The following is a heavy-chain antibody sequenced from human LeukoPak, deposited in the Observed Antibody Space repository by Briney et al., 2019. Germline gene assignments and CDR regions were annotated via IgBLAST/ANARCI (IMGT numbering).Heavy chain of an antibody. J-gene: IGHJ4*02. CDR1: GFTFSSYW. D-gene: IGHD3-10*01. Sequence: GGSLRLSCAASGFTFSSYWMSWVRQAPGKGLEWVANIKQDGSEKYYVDSVKGRFTISRDNAKNSLYLQMNSLRAEDTAVYYCTSHYYYGSGSYYLFDYWGQGTLVTVSS. CDR3: TSHYYYGSGSYYLFDY. CDR2: IKQDGSEK. V-gene: IGHV3-7*01.